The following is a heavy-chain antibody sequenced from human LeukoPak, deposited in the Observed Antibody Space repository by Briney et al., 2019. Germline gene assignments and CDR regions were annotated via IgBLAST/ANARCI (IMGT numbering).Heavy chain of an antibody. CDR3: ARVGTDYYYSGMNV. V-gene: IGHV1-69*04. D-gene: IGHD1-1*01. Sequence: ASVKVSCKASGGTFSSYAISWVRQAPGQGLEWMGRIIPILGIANYAQKFQGRVTITADKSTSTAYMELSSLRSEDTAVYYCARVGTDYYYSGMNVWGQGPRSPSP. CDR1: GGTFSSYA. CDR2: IIPILGIA. J-gene: IGHJ6*02.